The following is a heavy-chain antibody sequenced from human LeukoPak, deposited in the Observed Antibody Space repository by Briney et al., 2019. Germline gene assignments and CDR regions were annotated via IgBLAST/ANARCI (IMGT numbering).Heavy chain of an antibody. D-gene: IGHD6-6*01. CDR3: AKSSRGAARDAFDI. J-gene: IGHJ3*02. CDR2: IWYGGSNK. Sequence: GRSLRLSCAASGFSFSSYGMHWVRQAPGKGLEGVTVIWYGGSNKYYADSVKGRFTISRDNSKNTLYLQMNSLRAEDTAVYYCAKSSRGAARDAFDIWGQGTVVTVSS. V-gene: IGHV3-33*08. CDR1: GFSFSSYG.